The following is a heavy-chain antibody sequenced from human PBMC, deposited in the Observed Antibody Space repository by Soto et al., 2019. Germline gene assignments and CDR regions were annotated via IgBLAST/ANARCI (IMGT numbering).Heavy chain of an antibody. J-gene: IGHJ3*02. CDR3: ARYVGEI. CDR2: INQDGSEK. Sequence: EAQLVESGGALVQPGGSLRLSCAASGFTFSNYYMSWFRQAPGKWLQWVASINQDGSEKYSVDSVKGRFTISRDNGKNSVYLQMNSLRVEDTAVYYCARYVGEIWGRGKKVTVSS. D-gene: IGHD2-15*01. CDR1: GFTFSNYY. V-gene: IGHV3-7*03.